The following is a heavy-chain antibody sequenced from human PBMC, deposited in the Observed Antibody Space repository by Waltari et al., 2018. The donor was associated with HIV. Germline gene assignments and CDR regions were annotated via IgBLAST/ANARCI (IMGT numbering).Heavy chain of an antibody. J-gene: IGHJ6*02. CDR2: MRYDGTNK. D-gene: IGHD4-4*01. CDR3: AKEGATLTTSAYFYYYGMDV. V-gene: IGHV3-30*02. CDR1: GFTFTGYD. Sequence: QVQLVESGGGVVQPGGSLRLSCAASGFTFTGYDIHWVRQAPGKGLGWVAFMRYDGTNKYYADAGKGRFTISRDNSKNSLYLQMNSLRAEDTALYYCAKEGATLTTSAYFYYYGMDVWGQGTTVTVSS.